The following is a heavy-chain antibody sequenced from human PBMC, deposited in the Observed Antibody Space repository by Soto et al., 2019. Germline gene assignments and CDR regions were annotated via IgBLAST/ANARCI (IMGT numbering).Heavy chain of an antibody. V-gene: IGHV3-23*01. Sequence: GGSLRLSCAGSGFTFSTYAMSWVRQAPGKGLDWVSVADSVKGRFTISRGNSKNTVSLQMNSLRAEDTAIYYCAKTMGDCSGGSCFGAYAMDVWGQGTTVTVSS. J-gene: IGHJ6*02. D-gene: IGHD2-15*01. CDR3: AKTMGDCSGGSCFGAYAMDV. CDR1: GFTFSTYA.